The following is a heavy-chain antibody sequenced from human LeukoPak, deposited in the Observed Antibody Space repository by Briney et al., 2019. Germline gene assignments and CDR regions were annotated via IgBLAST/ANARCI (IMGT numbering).Heavy chain of an antibody. CDR2: IYTSGST. D-gene: IGHD2-2*02. V-gene: IGHV4-59*10. Sequence: SETLSLTCAVYGGSFSGYYWSWIRQPAGKGLEWIGRIYTSGSTNYNPSLKSRVTMSVDTSKNQFSLKLSSVTAADTAVYYCARHDCSSTSCYRDNWFDPWGQGTLVTVSS. J-gene: IGHJ5*02. CDR3: ARHDCSSTSCYRDNWFDP. CDR1: GGSFSGYY.